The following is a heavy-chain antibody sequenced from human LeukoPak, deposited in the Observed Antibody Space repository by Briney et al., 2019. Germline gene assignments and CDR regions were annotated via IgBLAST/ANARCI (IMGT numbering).Heavy chain of an antibody. CDR3: AKEGGYCSSTSCYRGGAFDI. V-gene: IGHV3-23*01. J-gene: IGHJ3*02. D-gene: IGHD2-2*02. Sequence: GSLRLSCAASGFTFSSYAMSWVRQAPGKGLEWVSAIIGSGGSTYYADSVEGRFTISRDNSKNTLYLQMKSLRAEDTAVYYCAKEGGYCSSTSCYRGGAFDIWGQGTMVTVSS. CDR1: GFTFSSYA. CDR2: IIGSGGST.